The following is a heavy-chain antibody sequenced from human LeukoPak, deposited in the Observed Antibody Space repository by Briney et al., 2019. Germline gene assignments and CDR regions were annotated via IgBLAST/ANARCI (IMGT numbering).Heavy chain of an antibody. CDR3: ARKPLRYFDWLNDY. CDR2: IKQDGSEK. D-gene: IGHD3-9*01. CDR1: GFTFSNYA. Sequence: GGSLRLSCAASGFTFSNYAMSWVRQAPGKGLEWVANIKQDGSEKYYVDSVKGRFTISRDNAKNSLYLQMNSLRAEDTAVYYCARKPLRYFDWLNDYWGQGTLVTVSS. J-gene: IGHJ4*02. V-gene: IGHV3-7*03.